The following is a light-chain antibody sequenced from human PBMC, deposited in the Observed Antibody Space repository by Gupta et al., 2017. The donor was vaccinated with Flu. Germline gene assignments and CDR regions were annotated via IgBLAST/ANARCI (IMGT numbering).Light chain of an antibody. Sequence: QSVLTQPPSVSAAPGQKVTISCSGSSSNIGNNYVSWYQQLPGTAPKLLIYENNKRPAGIPDRFSGSKSGTSATLGITGLQTGDEADYYCGTGDSSRCWVFGGGTKLTVL. CDR1: SSNIGNNY. V-gene: IGLV1-51*02. CDR3: GTGDSSRCWV. CDR2: ENN. J-gene: IGLJ3*02.